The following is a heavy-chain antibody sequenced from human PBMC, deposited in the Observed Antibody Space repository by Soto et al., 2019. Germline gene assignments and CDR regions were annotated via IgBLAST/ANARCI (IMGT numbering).Heavy chain of an antibody. J-gene: IGHJ6*02. D-gene: IGHD2-21*02. CDR3: ASEHIVVVTAIRVTYYYGMDV. Sequence: GASVKVSCKASGGTFSSYAISWVRQAPGQGLEWMGGIIPIFGTANYAQKFQGRVTITADESTSTAYMELSSLRSEDTAVYYCASEHIVVVTAIRVTYYYGMDVWGQGTTVTVSS. CDR2: IIPIFGTA. CDR1: GGTFSSYA. V-gene: IGHV1-69*13.